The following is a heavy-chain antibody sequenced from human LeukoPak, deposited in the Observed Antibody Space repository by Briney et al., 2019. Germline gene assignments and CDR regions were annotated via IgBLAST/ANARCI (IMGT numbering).Heavy chain of an antibody. Sequence: PGGSLRLSCAASGFTFSSYAMHWVRQAPGKGLEWVAVISYDGSNKYYADSVKGRFTISRDNSKNTLYLQMNSLRAEDTAVYYCASEARGSWGQGTLVTVSS. CDR3: ASEARGS. CDR1: GFTFSSYA. D-gene: IGHD1-14*01. J-gene: IGHJ4*02. CDR2: ISYDGSNK. V-gene: IGHV3-30-3*01.